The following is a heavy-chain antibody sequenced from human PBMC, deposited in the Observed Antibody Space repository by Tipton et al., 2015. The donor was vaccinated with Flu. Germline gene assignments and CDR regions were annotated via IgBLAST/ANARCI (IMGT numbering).Heavy chain of an antibody. CDR1: GGSINRYY. J-gene: IGHJ4*02. D-gene: IGHD4-17*01. V-gene: IGHV4-59*08. CDR2: IYYSGST. CDR3: ARRKTVTTRLTYFDY. Sequence: CNVSGGSINRYYWSWIRQPPGKGLEWIGYIYYSGSTNYNPSLKSRVTISVDTSKNQFSLKLSSVTAADTAVYYCARRKTVTTRLTYFDYWGQGTLVTVSS.